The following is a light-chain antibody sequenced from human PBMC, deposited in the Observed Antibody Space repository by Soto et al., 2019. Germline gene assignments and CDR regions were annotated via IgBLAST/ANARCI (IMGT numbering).Light chain of an antibody. CDR2: EVS. V-gene: IGLV2-8*01. J-gene: IGLJ1*01. CDR3: SSYAGSNNLYV. Sequence: QSVLTQPPSASGSPGQSVTTSCTGTSSDVGGYNYVSWYQQHPGKAPKLMIYEVSKRPSGVPDRFSGSKSGNTASLTVSGLQAEDEADYYCSSYAGSNNLYVFGTGTKVTV. CDR1: SSDVGGYNY.